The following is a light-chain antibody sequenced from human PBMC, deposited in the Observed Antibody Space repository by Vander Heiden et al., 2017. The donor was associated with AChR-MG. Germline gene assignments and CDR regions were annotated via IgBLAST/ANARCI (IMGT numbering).Light chain of an antibody. Sequence: EVVMTQSPATLSVSPGEGATLSCRASHSITNKLAWYQQKRGQAPRLLIHATSTRATGISARISGTGSGTDFTLTISSPQSEDFAIYYCQQDDTWPMTFGQGTKVEIK. CDR1: HSITNK. CDR2: ATS. J-gene: IGKJ1*01. CDR3: QQDDTWPMT. V-gene: IGKV3-15*01.